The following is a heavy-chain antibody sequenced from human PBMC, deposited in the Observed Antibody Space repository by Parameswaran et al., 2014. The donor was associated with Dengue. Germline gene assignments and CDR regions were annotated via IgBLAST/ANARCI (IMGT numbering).Heavy chain of an antibody. D-gene: IGHD6-6*01. J-gene: IGHJ4*02. CDR2: IYYSGST. V-gene: IGHV4-59*12. Sequence: RWIRQPPGKGLEWIGYIYYSGSTNYNPSLKSRVTISVDTSKNQFSLKLSSVTAADTAVYYCARRRGQLGTYYFDYWGQGTLVTVSS. CDR3: ARRRGQLGTYYFDY.